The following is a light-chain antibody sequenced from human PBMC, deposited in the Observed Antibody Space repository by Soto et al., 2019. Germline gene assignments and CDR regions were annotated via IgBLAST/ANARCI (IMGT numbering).Light chain of an antibody. CDR2: LGS. CDR1: QSLLHSNGYNY. Sequence: DIVMTQSPLSLPVTPGEPASISCRSSQSLLHSNGYNYLDWYLQKPGQSPQLLIYLGSNRTSGVPDRFSGSGSGTDLTLKISRVEAEDVGVYYCMQALQTHPWTFGQGTKVEIK. CDR3: MQALQTHPWT. J-gene: IGKJ1*01. V-gene: IGKV2-28*01.